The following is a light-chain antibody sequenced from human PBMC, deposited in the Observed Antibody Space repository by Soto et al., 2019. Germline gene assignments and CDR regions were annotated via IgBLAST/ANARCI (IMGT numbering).Light chain of an antibody. V-gene: IGKV1-5*03. CDR3: QQYNSYWT. CDR1: QSVSSW. CDR2: KAS. Sequence: DIQMTQSPSTLSASVGDRVTITCRASQSVSSWLAWYQQKPGKAPKLLIYKASSLESGGPSRFSGSGSGTEFTLTISSLQPDDFATYYCQQYNSYWTFGQGTKVEIK. J-gene: IGKJ1*01.